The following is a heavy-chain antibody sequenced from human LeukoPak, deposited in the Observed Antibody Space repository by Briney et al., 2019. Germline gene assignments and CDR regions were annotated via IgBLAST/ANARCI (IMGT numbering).Heavy chain of an antibody. CDR1: GGSISGSY. V-gene: IGHV4-4*07. CDR2: IYTSGST. J-gene: IGHJ4*02. Sequence: SETLSLTCTVSGGSISGSYWNWVRQPAEKGLEWIGRIYTSGSTYYNPSLKSRVTISVDTSKNQFSLKLSSVTAADTAVYYCARHGGRRYCSSTSCLVYYFDYWGQGTLVTVSS. CDR3: ARHGGRRYCSSTSCLVYYFDY. D-gene: IGHD2-2*01.